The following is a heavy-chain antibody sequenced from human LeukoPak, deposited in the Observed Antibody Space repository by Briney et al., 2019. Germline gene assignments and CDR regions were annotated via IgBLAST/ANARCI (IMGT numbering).Heavy chain of an antibody. J-gene: IGHJ4*02. D-gene: IGHD3-22*01. Sequence: SETLSLTCAVYGGSFSGYYWSWIRQPPGKGLEWIGSIYYSGSTYYNPSLKSRVTISVDTSKNQFSLKLSSVTAADTAVYYCARLNLRYDSSGSLPFDYWGQGTLVTVSS. V-gene: IGHV4-34*01. CDR3: ARLNLRYDSSGSLPFDY. CDR2: IYYSGST. CDR1: GGSFSGYY.